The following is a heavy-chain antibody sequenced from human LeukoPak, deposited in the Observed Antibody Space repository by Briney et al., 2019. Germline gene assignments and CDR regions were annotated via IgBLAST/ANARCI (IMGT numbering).Heavy chain of an antibody. J-gene: IGHJ4*02. CDR3: ARESRYGDYVKY. Sequence: SETLSLTCTVSGGSISSHYWSWIRQPAGKGLEWIGRIYTSGSTNYNPSLKSRVTMSVDTSKNQFSLKLSSVTAADTAVYYCARESRYGDYVKYWGQGTLVTVSS. CDR2: IYTSGST. CDR1: GGSISSHY. D-gene: IGHD4-17*01. V-gene: IGHV4-4*07.